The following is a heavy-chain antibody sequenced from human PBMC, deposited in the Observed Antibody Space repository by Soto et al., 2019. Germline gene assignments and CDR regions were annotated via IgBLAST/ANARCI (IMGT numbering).Heavy chain of an antibody. D-gene: IGHD5-12*01. J-gene: IGHJ4*02. CDR2: IYYSGST. V-gene: IGHV4-59*08. Sequence: PSETLSLTCTVSGGSISSYYWSWIRQPPGKGLEWIGYIYYSGSTNYNPSLKSRVTISVDTSKNQFSLKLSSVTAADTAVYYCASEMATITGYFDYWGQETLVTVSS. CDR1: GGSISSYY. CDR3: ASEMATITGYFDY.